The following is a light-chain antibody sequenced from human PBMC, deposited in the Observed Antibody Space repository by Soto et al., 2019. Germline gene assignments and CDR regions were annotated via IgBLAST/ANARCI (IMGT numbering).Light chain of an antibody. CDR2: LDRSGSY. J-gene: IGLJ3*02. Sequence: QAVVTQSSSASASLGSSVKLTCILSSGHSTYIIAWHQQQPGKAPRFLMTLDRSGSYNRGSGVPDRFSGSSSGADRYLTISNLLFEDEGDYYCETWYSNTHKVFGGGTKLTVL. CDR1: SGHSTYI. V-gene: IGLV4-60*02. CDR3: ETWYSNTHKV.